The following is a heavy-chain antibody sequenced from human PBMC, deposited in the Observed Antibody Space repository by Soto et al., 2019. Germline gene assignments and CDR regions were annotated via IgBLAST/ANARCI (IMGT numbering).Heavy chain of an antibody. CDR3: GRVVEGATRHTDLDS. CDR1: GVSIHNSHSF. CDR2: VYYSGGA. J-gene: IGHJ5*01. V-gene: IGHV4-39*01. Sequence: SETLSLTCTVSGVSIHNSHSFWGWIRQPPGKGLEFIGTVYYSGGAHYNSSLKSRVTISVDTANNQVSLRMRSLTAADTAVYYCGRVVEGATRHTDLDSWGQGTLLTVSS. D-gene: IGHD2-21*01.